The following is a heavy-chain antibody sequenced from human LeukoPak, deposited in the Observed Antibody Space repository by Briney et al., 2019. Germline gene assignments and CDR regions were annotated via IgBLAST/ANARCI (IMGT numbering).Heavy chain of an antibody. CDR2: ISSSSSYI. D-gene: IGHD3-22*01. CDR3: AYDDSSGYYYEDQYFQH. J-gene: IGHJ1*01. CDR1: GFTFSSYS. Sequence: GGSLRLSCAASGFTFSSYSMNWVRQAPGKGLEWVSSISSSSSYIYYADSVKGRFAISRDNAKNSLYLQMNSLRAEDTAVYHCAYDDSSGYYYEDQYFQHWGQGTLVTVSS. V-gene: IGHV3-21*01.